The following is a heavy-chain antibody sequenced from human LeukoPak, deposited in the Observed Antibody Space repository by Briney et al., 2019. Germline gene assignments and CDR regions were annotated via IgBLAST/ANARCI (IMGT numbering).Heavy chain of an antibody. Sequence: GGSLRLSCAASGFTFSSYSMNWVRQAPGKGLEWVSYTSSSSSTIYYADSVKGRFTISRDNAKNSLYLQMNSLRAEDTAVYYCAREIDPRYSSSWYPIDYWGQGTLVTVSS. V-gene: IGHV3-48*01. CDR2: TSSSSSTI. J-gene: IGHJ4*02. D-gene: IGHD6-13*01. CDR3: AREIDPRYSSSWYPIDY. CDR1: GFTFSSYS.